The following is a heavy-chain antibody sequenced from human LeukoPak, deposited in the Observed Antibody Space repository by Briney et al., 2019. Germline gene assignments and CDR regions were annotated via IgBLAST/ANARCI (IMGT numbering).Heavy chain of an antibody. J-gene: IGHJ3*02. D-gene: IGHD6-19*01. CDR2: IYTSGST. V-gene: IGHV4-4*07. CDR1: GGSISSYY. Sequence: SETLSLTCTVSGGSISSYYWSWIRQPAGKGLEWIGRIYTSGSTNYNPSLKSRVTISVDTSKNQFSLKLSSVTAADTAVYYCAREMYNSGSYAFDIWGQGTMVTVSS. CDR3: AREMYNSGSYAFDI.